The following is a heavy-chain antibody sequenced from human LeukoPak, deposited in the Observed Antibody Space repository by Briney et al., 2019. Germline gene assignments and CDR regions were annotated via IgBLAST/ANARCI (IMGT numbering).Heavy chain of an antibody. CDR1: GGTFSSYA. Sequence: ASVKVSCKASGGTFSSYAISWVRQAPGQGLEWMGRIIPIFGIANYAQKFQGRVTITADKSTSTAYMELSSLRSEDTAVYYCVRLYSSSSQGYYYYYYGMDVWGQGTTVTVSS. D-gene: IGHD6-6*01. CDR3: VRLYSSSSQGYYYYYYGMDV. V-gene: IGHV1-69*04. J-gene: IGHJ6*02. CDR2: IIPIFGIA.